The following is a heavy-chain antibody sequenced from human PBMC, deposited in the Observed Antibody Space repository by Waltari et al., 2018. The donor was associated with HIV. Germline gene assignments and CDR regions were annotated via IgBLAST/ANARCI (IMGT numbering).Heavy chain of an antibody. Sequence: QVQLVQSGAEVREPRASVRLSFRASGYPFTSYYINWVRQAPGKGLEWMGIINPTTGTTNYGQNFQGRVTMTRDTSTSTVYMELRSLTSEDTAVYYCARDGPHIVVVTVRTTDGFDIWGQGTMVIVSS. J-gene: IGHJ3*02. CDR1: GYPFTSYY. CDR2: INPTTGTT. V-gene: IGHV1-46*01. CDR3: ARDGPHIVVVTVRTTDGFDI. D-gene: IGHD2-21*02.